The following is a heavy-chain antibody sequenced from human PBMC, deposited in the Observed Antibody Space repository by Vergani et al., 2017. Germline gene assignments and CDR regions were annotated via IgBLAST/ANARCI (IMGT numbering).Heavy chain of an antibody. J-gene: IGHJ4*01. CDR1: GFMFSNYW. Sequence: EVQLVESGGGLVQPGGSLRLSCAASGFMFSNYWMSWVRQAPGKGLEWVSGISASGAPTYYADSVKGRVTISRDNSKNTLYLQMNSLRVEDTAVYYCARAYGRYDWFDYWGQRTLVTVSS. CDR2: ISASGAPT. D-gene: IGHD1-20*01. V-gene: IGHV3-23*04. CDR3: ARAYGRYDWFDY.